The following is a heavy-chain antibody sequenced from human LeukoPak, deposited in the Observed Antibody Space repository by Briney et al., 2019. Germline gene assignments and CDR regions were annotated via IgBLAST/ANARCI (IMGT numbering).Heavy chain of an antibody. CDR2: IYYSGSA. V-gene: IGHV4-39*01. J-gene: IGHJ4*02. CDR3: VRQAEYTRGWPLVN. Sequence: SETLSLTCTVSGGSISSSSHYWGWIRQPPGKALEWIGTIYYSGSAYYNPSLKSRVTISVDTSKNQFSLKLSAVTAADTAVYYCVRQAEYTRGWPLVNWGQGTLVTVSS. D-gene: IGHD6-6*01. CDR1: GGSISSSSHY.